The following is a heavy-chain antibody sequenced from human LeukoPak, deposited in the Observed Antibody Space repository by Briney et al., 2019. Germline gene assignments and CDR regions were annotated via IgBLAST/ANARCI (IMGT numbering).Heavy chain of an antibody. CDR1: GFTLSSYA. Sequence: GGSLRLSCAASGFTLSSYAMTWVRQAPGRGLEWVSSVDGGGGGTYYADSVKGRFTTSRDNSKDTLYLQMNGLRAEDTAVYFCAKQSAGSAAWYSLHYDFWGQGTLVTVSS. CDR2: VDGGGGGT. CDR3: AKQSAGSAAWYSLHYDF. D-gene: IGHD6-13*01. V-gene: IGHV3-23*01. J-gene: IGHJ4*02.